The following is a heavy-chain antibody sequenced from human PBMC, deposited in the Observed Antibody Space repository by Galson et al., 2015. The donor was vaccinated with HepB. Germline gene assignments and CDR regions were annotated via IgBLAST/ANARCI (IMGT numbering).Heavy chain of an antibody. CDR3: ARAQRSTGRRLMLPRVVPP. CDR1: GFTFSRYG. Sequence: SLRLSCAASGFTFSRYGFHWVRQAPGKGLEWVANIKQDGSEKYYVDSVKGRFTISRDNAKNSLYLQMNSLRAEDTAVYYCARAQRSTGRRLMLPRVVPPGGPATLVPLSS. D-gene: IGHD2-21*01. V-gene: IGHV3-7*01. J-gene: IGHJ5*02. CDR2: IKQDGSEK.